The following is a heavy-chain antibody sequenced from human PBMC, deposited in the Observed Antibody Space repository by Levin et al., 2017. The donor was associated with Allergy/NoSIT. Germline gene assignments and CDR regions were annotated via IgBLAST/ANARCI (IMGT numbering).Heavy chain of an antibody. Sequence: SCAASGFTFSGFRMHWVRQAPGEGLVWVSEINKDGRSTSYADSVKGRFTISRDNAKNTLYLQMNTLRAEDTALYYCVRDYGALGDYWGQGTLVTVSS. V-gene: IGHV3-74*01. J-gene: IGHJ4*02. CDR3: VRDYGALGDY. D-gene: IGHD1-26*01. CDR2: INKDGRST. CDR1: GFTFSGFR.